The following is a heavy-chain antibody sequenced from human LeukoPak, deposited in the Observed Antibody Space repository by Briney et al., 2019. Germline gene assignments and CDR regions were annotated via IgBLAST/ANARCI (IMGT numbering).Heavy chain of an antibody. J-gene: IGHJ4*02. CDR1: GFTFSSYS. CDR3: AREYYYDSSGYYKVLDY. CDR2: INSDGSST. Sequence: GGSLRLSCAASGFTFSSYSINWVRQAPGKGLEWVSRINSDGSSTSYADSVKGRFTISRDNAKNTLYLQMNSLRAEDTAVYYCAREYYYDSSGYYKVLDYWGQGTLVTVSS. D-gene: IGHD3-22*01. V-gene: IGHV3-74*01.